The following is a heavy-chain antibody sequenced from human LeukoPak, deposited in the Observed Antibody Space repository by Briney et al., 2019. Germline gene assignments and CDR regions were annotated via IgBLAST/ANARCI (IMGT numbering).Heavy chain of an antibody. CDR2: INHSGST. J-gene: IGHJ5*02. D-gene: IGHD3-22*01. CDR3: ARGSMRYYYDSSGYYRGNWFDP. V-gene: IGHV4-34*01. Sequence: SETLSLTCAVYGGSFSGYYWSWIRQPPGKGLEWIREINHSGSTNYNPSLKGRVTISVDTSKNQFSLKLSSVTAADTAVYYCARGSMRYYYDSSGYYRGNWFDPWGQGTLVTVSS. CDR1: GGSFSGYY.